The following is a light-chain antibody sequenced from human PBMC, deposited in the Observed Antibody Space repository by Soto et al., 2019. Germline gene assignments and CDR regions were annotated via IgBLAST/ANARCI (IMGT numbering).Light chain of an antibody. Sequence: DIQMTHSPSSLSASVLYIVTITCRSSQGIGNDLNWYQQKVGKGPKLLIYATSSLQSGVPSRFSGSGSGTEFTLTISSLQPEDFATYYCQQSYSTPLTFGGGTKVDIK. CDR3: QQSYSTPLT. J-gene: IGKJ4*01. V-gene: IGKV1-39*01. CDR1: QGIGND. CDR2: ATS.